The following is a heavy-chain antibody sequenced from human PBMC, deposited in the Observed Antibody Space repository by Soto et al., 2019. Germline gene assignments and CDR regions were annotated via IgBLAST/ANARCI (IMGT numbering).Heavy chain of an antibody. CDR1: GYTFTSYG. CDR2: ISAYNGNT. CDR3: ARAKNYYDSSCYYPFLGYGMDV. J-gene: IGHJ6*01. Sequence: QVQLVQSGAEVKKPGASVKVSCKASGYTFTSYGISWVRQAPGQGLEWMGWISAYNGNTNYAQKLQGRVTMTTDTSNSTAYMELRSLRYEDTAVYYCARAKNYYDSSCYYPFLGYGMDVWGRGTTVTVSS. D-gene: IGHD3-22*01. V-gene: IGHV1-18*01.